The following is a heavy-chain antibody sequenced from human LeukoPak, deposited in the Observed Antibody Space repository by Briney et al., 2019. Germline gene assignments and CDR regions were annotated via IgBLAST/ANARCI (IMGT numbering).Heavy chain of an antibody. CDR2: ISWNSGGI. Sequence: PGGSLRLSCAASGFTFDDYAMHWVRQAPGKGLEWVSGISWNSGGIGYADSVKGRFTISRDNAKNYLYLQMNSLRAEDTALYYCAKDISTTVTTGLGYWGQGTLVTVSS. D-gene: IGHD4-17*01. CDR3: AKDISTTVTTGLGY. V-gene: IGHV3-9*01. J-gene: IGHJ4*02. CDR1: GFTFDDYA.